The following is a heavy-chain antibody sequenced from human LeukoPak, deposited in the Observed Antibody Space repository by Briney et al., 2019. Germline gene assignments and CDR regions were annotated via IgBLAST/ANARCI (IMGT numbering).Heavy chain of an antibody. CDR1: GLTFSSYS. CDR2: ISASPYI. D-gene: IGHD2/OR15-2a*01. Sequence: GGSLRLSCAASGLTFSSYSMNWARQAPGKGLEWVSSISASPYIYYADSVKGRFTISRDDSKNSLYLQMNSLRAEDTALYYCARGGLSGQRTDLFDIWGQGTMVTVSS. J-gene: IGHJ3*02. CDR3: ARGGLSGQRTDLFDI. V-gene: IGHV3-21*01.